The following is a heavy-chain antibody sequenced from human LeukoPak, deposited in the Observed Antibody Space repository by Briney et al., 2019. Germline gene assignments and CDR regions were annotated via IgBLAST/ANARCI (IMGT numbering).Heavy chain of an antibody. V-gene: IGHV4-34*01. Sequence: PSETLSLTCAVYGGSISGYYWSWIRQPPGRGLEWIGESNDSGSTNYTPSLKSRVTISLDTSKNQFSLRLRSVTAADTAVYYCARGNDDYDFWSGYPHWGQGTLVTVSS. CDR3: ARGNDDYDFWSGYPH. J-gene: IGHJ4*02. CDR1: GGSISGYY. D-gene: IGHD3-3*01. CDR2: SNDSGST.